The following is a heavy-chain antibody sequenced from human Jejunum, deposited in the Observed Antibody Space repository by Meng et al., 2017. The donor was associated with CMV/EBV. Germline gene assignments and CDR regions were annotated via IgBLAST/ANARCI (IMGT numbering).Heavy chain of an antibody. V-gene: IGHV3-30*04. CDR2: TSYGGNSQ. CDR1: GFTFSGHA. CDR3: ARDGGGFNSSPFDY. D-gene: IGHD3-16*01. J-gene: IGHJ4*02. Sequence: GFTFSGHAMHWVRQAPGKGLEWVAVTSYGGNSQYYTDSVRGRFTISRDNSDNMLYLQMNSLRADDTAVYYCARDGGGFNSSPFDYWGQGTLVTVSS.